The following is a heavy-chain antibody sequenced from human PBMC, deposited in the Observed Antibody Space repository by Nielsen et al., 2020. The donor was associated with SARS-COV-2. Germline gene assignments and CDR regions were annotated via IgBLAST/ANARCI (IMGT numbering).Heavy chain of an antibody. CDR3: ARDSSSYLDY. V-gene: IGHV3-23*01. Sequence: GESLKISCAASGFTFSSYAMSWVRQAPGKGLEWVSAISGSGGSTYYADSVKGRFTISRDNSKNTLYLQMNSLRAEDTAVYYCARDSSSYLDYWGQGTLVTVSS. J-gene: IGHJ4*02. D-gene: IGHD6-6*01. CDR1: GFTFSSYA. CDR2: ISGSGGST.